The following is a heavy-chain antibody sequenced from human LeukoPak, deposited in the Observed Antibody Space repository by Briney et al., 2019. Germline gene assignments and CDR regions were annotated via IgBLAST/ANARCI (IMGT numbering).Heavy chain of an antibody. CDR2: ISYDESKI. J-gene: IGHJ1*01. V-gene: IGHV3-30*03. CDR1: GFSFTNYA. CDR3: ARRPVAAEYFQH. Sequence: GGSLRLSCTGSGFSFTNYAMHWVRQAPGEGLEWVAVISYDESKIYYADSVKGRCTISRDLSTNTLYLQMNSLTTEDTAMYFCARRPVAAEYFQHWGQGTLVTVSS. D-gene: IGHD6-25*01.